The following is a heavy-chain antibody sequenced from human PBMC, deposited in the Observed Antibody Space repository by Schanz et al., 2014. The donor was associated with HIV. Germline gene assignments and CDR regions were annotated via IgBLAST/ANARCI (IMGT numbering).Heavy chain of an antibody. Sequence: QVQLVQSGAEVKKPGSSVKVSCKASGGSFSSYAINWVRQAPGQGLEWMGGIIHIFATPNYAQKFQGRVTITADESTSTAYMELTGLNPEDRAIYYCARDDVLDSLASWGQGTLVTVSS. J-gene: IGHJ5*02. V-gene: IGHV1-69*01. CDR3: ARDDVLDSLAS. CDR2: IIHIFATP. CDR1: GGSFSSYA. D-gene: IGHD2-21*01.